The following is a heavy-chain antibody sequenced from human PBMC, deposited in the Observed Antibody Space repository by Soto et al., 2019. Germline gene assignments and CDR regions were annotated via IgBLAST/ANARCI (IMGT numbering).Heavy chain of an antibody. CDR2: IWNDGSNK. CDR3: ERDELYSSSWSDY. CDR1: GFTVSSYG. V-gene: IGHV3-33*01. D-gene: IGHD6-13*01. Sequence: QVQLVESGGGVVQPGRSLRLSCAASGFTVSSYGMHWFRQAPGRGREWVAVIWNDGSNKYYADSVKGRFTISRDNSKNTLNVQLNSLRYEDTTVYYCERDELYSSSWSDYWGQGTLVTVSS. J-gene: IGHJ4*02.